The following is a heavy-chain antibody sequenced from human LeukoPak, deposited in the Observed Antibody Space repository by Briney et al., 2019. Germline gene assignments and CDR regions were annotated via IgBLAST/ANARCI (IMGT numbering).Heavy chain of an antibody. Sequence: GGSMRLSCATSGFTFSSYWMSWVRQAPGKGLEWVANIKQDGSEKYYVDSVKGRFTISRDNAKNSLYLQMTSLRAEDTAVYYCARDRDYDILTGYFDYWGQGTLVTVSS. J-gene: IGHJ4*02. CDR1: GFTFSSYW. V-gene: IGHV3-7*01. D-gene: IGHD3-9*01. CDR2: IKQDGSEK. CDR3: ARDRDYDILTGYFDY.